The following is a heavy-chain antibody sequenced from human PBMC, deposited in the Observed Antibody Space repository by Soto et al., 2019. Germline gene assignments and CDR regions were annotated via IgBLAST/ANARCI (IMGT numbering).Heavy chain of an antibody. Sequence: QVQLVQSGAEVKKPGSSVKVSCKASGGTFGSYAFSWVRQAPGQGLEWMGGIIPVSGAAHYAQKFQGRVTITSDESTSTAYMELGSLSSQDTAVYYCATALGGRSTSCTLDYWGQGTRVIVSS. CDR1: GGTFGSYA. CDR3: ATALGGRSTSCTLDY. D-gene: IGHD2-2*01. CDR2: IIPVSGAA. J-gene: IGHJ4*02. V-gene: IGHV1-69*01.